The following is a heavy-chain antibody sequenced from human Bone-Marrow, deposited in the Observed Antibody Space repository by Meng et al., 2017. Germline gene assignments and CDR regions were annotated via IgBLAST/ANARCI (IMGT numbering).Heavy chain of an antibody. V-gene: IGHV3-30*04. CDR3: ARDSLNWASELGTFDI. CDR2: ISYDGSNK. Sequence: GESLKISCAASGFNFSSYAMHWVRQAPGKGLEWVAVISYDGSNKYYADSVKGRFTISRDNAKNSLYLQMNSLRADDTAMYYCARDSLNWASELGTFDIWGQGTMVTVSS. J-gene: IGHJ3*02. D-gene: IGHD7-27*01. CDR1: GFNFSSYA.